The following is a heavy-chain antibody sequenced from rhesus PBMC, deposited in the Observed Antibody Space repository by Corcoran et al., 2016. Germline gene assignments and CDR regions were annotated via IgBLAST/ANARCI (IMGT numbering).Heavy chain of an antibody. Sequence: QVQLQESGPGLVKPSATLSLTCSVSGGSISGSYWSLIRQPPGQGREWFGVFGGSRVSTYYNPTLKSRVTISTDTSKNQFSLKLSSVTAADTAVYYGARNPDYEDDYGYYYTGYFDLWGPGTPITISS. V-gene: IGHV4-165*02. CDR2: FGGSRVST. D-gene: IGHD3-9*01. CDR3: ARNPDYEDDYGYYYTGYFDL. J-gene: IGHJ2*01. CDR1: GGSISGSY.